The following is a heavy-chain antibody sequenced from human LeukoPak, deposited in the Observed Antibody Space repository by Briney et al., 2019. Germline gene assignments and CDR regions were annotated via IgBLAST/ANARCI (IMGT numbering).Heavy chain of an antibody. CDR1: GFTFSSYS. D-gene: IGHD3-22*01. Sequence: GGSLRLSCAASGFTFSSYSMNWVRQAPGKGLEWVSSISSSSSYIYYADSVKGRFTIFRDNAKNSLYLQMNSLRAEDTAVYYCARATMTDAFDIWGQGTMVTVSS. CDR2: ISSSSSYI. J-gene: IGHJ3*02. V-gene: IGHV3-21*01. CDR3: ARATMTDAFDI.